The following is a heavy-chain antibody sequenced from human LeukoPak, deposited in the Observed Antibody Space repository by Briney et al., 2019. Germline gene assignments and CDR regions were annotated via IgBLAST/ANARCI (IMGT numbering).Heavy chain of an antibody. D-gene: IGHD6-19*01. J-gene: IGHJ4*02. CDR1: GYSISSGYY. Sequence: PSETLSLTCAVSGYSISSGYYWGWIRQPPGKGLEWIGTIYHSGSTYYNPSLKSRVTISVNTSKNQFSLKLNSVTAADTAVYYYARVGGVAGTSYYFDYWGQGTLVTVSS. V-gene: IGHV4-38-2*01. CDR3: ARVGGVAGTSYYFDY. CDR2: IYHSGST.